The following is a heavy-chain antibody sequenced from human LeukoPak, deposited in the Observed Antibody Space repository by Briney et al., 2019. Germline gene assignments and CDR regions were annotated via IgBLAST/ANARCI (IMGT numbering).Heavy chain of an antibody. D-gene: IGHD6-13*01. V-gene: IGHV4-59*08. CDR3: ARAYSSSWYFNWFDP. J-gene: IGHJ5*02. CDR2: IYYSGST. Sequence: PSETLSLTCTVSGGSISTYFWSWIRQPPGKGLEWIGYIYYSGSTNYNPSLKSRVTISLDTSKNQFSLKLSSVTAADTAVYFCARAYSSSWYFNWFDPWGQGTLVTVSS. CDR1: GGSISTYF.